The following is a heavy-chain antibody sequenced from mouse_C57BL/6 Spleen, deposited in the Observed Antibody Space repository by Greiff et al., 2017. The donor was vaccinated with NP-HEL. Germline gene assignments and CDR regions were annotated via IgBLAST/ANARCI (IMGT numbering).Heavy chain of an antibody. V-gene: IGHV5-4*01. Sequence: EVQRVESGGGLVKPGGSLQLSCAASGFTFSSYAMSWVRQTPEKRLEWVATISDGGSYTYYPDNVKGRFTISRDNAKNNLYLQMSHLKSEDTAIYYCARYYYGNYGKAMDYWGQGTSVTVSS. CDR3: ARYYYGNYGKAMDY. CDR1: GFTFSSYA. D-gene: IGHD2-1*01. CDR2: ISDGGSYT. J-gene: IGHJ4*01.